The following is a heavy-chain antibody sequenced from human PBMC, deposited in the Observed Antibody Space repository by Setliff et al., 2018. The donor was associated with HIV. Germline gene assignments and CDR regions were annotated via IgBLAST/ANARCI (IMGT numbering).Heavy chain of an antibody. CDR2: IAWHGGSL. J-gene: IGHJ6*03. CDR3: ARARLRNYYYYMDV. CDR1: GFTFDDYA. D-gene: IGHD5-12*01. V-gene: IGHV3-9*01. Sequence: GGSLRLSCAASGFTFDDYAMHWVRQPPGKGLGWVSGIAWHGGSLGYADSVKGRFTVSRDNAENSLYLQMNSLRPEDTAFYYCARARLRNYYYYMDVWAKGTTVTVSS.